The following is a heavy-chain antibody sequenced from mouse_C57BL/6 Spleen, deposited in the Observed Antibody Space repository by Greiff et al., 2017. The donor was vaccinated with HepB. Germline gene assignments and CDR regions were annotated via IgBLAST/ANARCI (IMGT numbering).Heavy chain of an antibody. J-gene: IGHJ4*01. Sequence: EVQLVESGGGLVQPGGSLSLSCAASGFTFTDYYMSWVRQPPGKALEWLGFIRNKANGYTTEYSASVKGRFTISRDNSQSILYLQMNALRAEDSATYYCARKLGPYAMDYWGQGTSVTVSS. D-gene: IGHD4-1*01. V-gene: IGHV7-3*01. CDR2: IRNKANGYTT. CDR3: ARKLGPYAMDY. CDR1: GFTFTDYY.